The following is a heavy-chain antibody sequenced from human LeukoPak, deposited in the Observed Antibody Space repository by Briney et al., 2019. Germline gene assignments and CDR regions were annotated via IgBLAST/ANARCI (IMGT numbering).Heavy chain of an antibody. CDR1: GFTFSSYA. CDR2: ISANGDTT. V-gene: IGHV3-23*01. D-gene: IGHD6-13*01. CDR3: AKEGRIAAGTGDYFDY. J-gene: IGHJ4*02. Sequence: GGSLRLSCAASGFTFSSYAMSWVRQAPGKGLEGVSGISANGDTTKYADSVKGRFTISRDNSKNTVFLQMNSLRADDTAVYYCAKEGRIAAGTGDYFDYWGQGTLVTVSS.